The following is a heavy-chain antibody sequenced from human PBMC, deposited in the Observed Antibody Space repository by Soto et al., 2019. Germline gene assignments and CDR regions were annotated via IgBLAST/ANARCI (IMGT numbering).Heavy chain of an antibody. CDR2: ISSSSSYI. J-gene: IGHJ6*02. V-gene: IGHV3-21*01. CDR1: GFTFSSYI. D-gene: IGHD3-3*01. CDR3: ARRPDWLLYYCMYV. Sequence: EVQLVESGGGLVKPGGSLRLSCAASGFTFSSYIMNWVRQAPGKGLEWVSSISSSSSYIYYADSVKGRFTISRDNAKNSLYLQMNSLRAEDTAVYYCARRPDWLLYYCMYVWGLGTTVTVSS.